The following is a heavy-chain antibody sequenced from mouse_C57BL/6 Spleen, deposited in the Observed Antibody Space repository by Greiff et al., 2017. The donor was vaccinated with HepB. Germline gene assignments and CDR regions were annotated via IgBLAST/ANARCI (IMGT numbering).Heavy chain of an antibody. CDR1: GYSFTDYN. CDR2: INPNYGTT. Sequence: EVQRVESGPELVKPGASVKISCKASGYSFTDYNMNWVKQSNGKSLEWIGVINPNYGTTSYNQKFKGKATLTVDQSSSTAYMQLNSLTSEDSAVYYCARDGIYYYGSSTYYYAMDYWGQGTSVTVSS. D-gene: IGHD1-1*01. V-gene: IGHV1-39*01. J-gene: IGHJ4*01. CDR3: ARDGIYYYGSSTYYYAMDY.